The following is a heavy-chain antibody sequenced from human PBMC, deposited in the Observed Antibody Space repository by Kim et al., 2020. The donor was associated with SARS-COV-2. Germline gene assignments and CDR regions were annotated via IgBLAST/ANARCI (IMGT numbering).Heavy chain of an antibody. CDR2: ISSSSSYT. J-gene: IGHJ6*02. CDR3: ARDRRYYGMDV. Sequence: GGSLRLSCAASGFTFSDYYMSWIRQAPGKGLEWVSYISSSSSYTNYADSVKGRFTISRDNAKNSLYLQMNSLRAEDTAVYYCARDRRYYGMDVWGQGTTVTVSS. V-gene: IGHV3-11*05. CDR1: GFTFSDYY.